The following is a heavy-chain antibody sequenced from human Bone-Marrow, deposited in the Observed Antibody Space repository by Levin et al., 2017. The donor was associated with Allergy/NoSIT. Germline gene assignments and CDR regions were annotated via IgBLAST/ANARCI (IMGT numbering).Heavy chain of an antibody. CDR3: VREKAVNSGYGYFYYYGMDV. V-gene: IGHV3-11*01. D-gene: IGHD5-12*01. J-gene: IGHJ6*02. Sequence: SCVTSGFYSSDYYLSWVRQAPGKGLEWISYVSGIGSIYYDADSVKGRFSISRDNSKNSVYLQMNDLRPEDTAVYYCVREKAVNSGYGYFYYYGMDVWGQGTTVTVSS. CDR1: GFYSSDYY. CDR2: VSGIGSIY.